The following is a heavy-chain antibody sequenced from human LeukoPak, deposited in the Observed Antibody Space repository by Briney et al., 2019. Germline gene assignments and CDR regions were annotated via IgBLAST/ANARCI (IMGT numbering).Heavy chain of an antibody. CDR2: IRYDGNNK. CDR1: GFTFSSDG. CDR3: ASMVRGVKDNDAFNI. J-gene: IGHJ3*02. Sequence: GGSLRLSCAASGFTFSSDGMHWVRQAPGKGLEWVAFIRYDGNNKYYADSVKGRFTISRDNSKNTLYLQMNSLRAEDTAVYYCASMVRGVKDNDAFNIWGQGTMVTVSS. D-gene: IGHD3-10*01. V-gene: IGHV3-30*02.